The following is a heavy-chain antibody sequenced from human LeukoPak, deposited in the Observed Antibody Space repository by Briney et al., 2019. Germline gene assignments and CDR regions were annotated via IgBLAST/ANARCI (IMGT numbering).Heavy chain of an antibody. CDR2: IYYSGST. CDR3: ARGTGFPFGELSWFDP. J-gene: IGHJ5*02. CDR1: GGSIGSGGYY. Sequence: SETLSLTCTVSGGSIGSGGYYWSWIRQHPGKGLEWIGYIYYSGSTYYNPSLKSRVTISVDTSKNQFSLKLSSVTAADTAVYYCARGTGFPFGELSWFDPWGQGTLVTVSS. V-gene: IGHV4-31*03. D-gene: IGHD3-10*01.